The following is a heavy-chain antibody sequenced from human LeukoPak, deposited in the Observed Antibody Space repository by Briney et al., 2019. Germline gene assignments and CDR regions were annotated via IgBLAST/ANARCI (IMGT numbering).Heavy chain of an antibody. J-gene: IGHJ4*02. CDR2: ISYDGSNK. CDR3: AKGSPDLDY. D-gene: IGHD1-14*01. CDR1: GFTFGSYG. V-gene: IGHV3-30*18. Sequence: GGSLRLSCAASGFTFGSYGMHWVRQAPGKGLEWVAVISYDGSNKYHVDSVKGRFTISRDNSANTLYLQMNSLRTEDTAVYYCAKGSPDLDYWGQGTLVTVSS.